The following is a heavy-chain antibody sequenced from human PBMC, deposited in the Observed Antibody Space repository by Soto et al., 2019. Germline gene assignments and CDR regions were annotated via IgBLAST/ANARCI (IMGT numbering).Heavy chain of an antibody. CDR1: GFTFSSYS. Sequence: GGSLRLSCAASGFTFSSYSMNWVRQAPGKGLEWVSSISSSSSYIYYTDSVKGRFTISRDNAKNSLYLQMNSLRAEDTAVYYCASTGVRYFDWLPDYWGQGTLVTVSS. J-gene: IGHJ4*02. D-gene: IGHD3-9*01. CDR2: ISSSSSYI. V-gene: IGHV3-21*01. CDR3: ASTGVRYFDWLPDY.